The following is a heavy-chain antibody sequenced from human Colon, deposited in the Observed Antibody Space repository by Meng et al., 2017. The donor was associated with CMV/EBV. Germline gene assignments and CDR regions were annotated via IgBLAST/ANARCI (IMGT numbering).Heavy chain of an antibody. CDR2: IRYDGATQ. D-gene: IGHD3-9*01. V-gene: IGHV3-30*02. CDR3: TKAWGPDSVTGTPGDYYQNYAMAV. CDR1: GFICGSYV. Sequence: GESLKISCAASGFICGSYVMHWVRQAPGKGLEWVSFIRYDGATQAYADSVQGRFTISRDNAKNTLSLQMNSLRPEDTGVYYCTKAWGPDSVTGTPGDYYQNYAMAVWGPGTTVPFSS. J-gene: IGHJ6*02.